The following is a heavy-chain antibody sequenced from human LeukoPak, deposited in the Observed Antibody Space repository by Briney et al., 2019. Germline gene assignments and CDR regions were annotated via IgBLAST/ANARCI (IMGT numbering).Heavy chain of an antibody. CDR1: GFTFSSYW. CDR2: IKQDGSEK. D-gene: IGHD3-3*01. Sequence: GGSLRLSCAASGFTFSSYWMSWVRQAPGKGLEWVANIKQDGSEKYYVDSVKGRFTISRDNAKNSLYLQMNSLRAEDTAVYYCAREVISYYDFWGGPDPTYYYYGMDVWGQGTTVTVSS. CDR3: AREVISYYDFWGGPDPTYYYYGMDV. V-gene: IGHV3-7*01. J-gene: IGHJ6*02.